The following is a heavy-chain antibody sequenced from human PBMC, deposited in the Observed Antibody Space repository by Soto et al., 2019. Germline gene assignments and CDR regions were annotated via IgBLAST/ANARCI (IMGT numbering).Heavy chain of an antibody. Sequence: QVQLVESGGGVVQPGRSLRLSCAASGFTFSSYGMHWVRQAPGKGLEWVAVISYDGSNKYYADSVKGRFTISRDNSKNTLYLQMNSRRAEDAAVYYCATYQKSISARNDWDYYYYGMDVWGQGTTVTVSS. CDR2: ISYDGSNK. V-gene: IGHV3-30*03. J-gene: IGHJ6*02. D-gene: IGHD6-6*01. CDR3: ATYQKSISARNDWDYYYYGMDV. CDR1: GFTFSSYG.